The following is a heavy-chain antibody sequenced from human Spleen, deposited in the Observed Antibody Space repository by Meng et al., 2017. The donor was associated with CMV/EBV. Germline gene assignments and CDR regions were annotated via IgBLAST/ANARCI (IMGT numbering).Heavy chain of an antibody. CDR1: GASSSGYY. D-gene: IGHD2-2*01. CDR3: ARGRRVYCSSTSCLYGMDV. CDR2: INHSGST. J-gene: IGHJ6*02. V-gene: IGHV4-34*01. Sequence: SETLSLTCAVYGASSSGYYWSWIRQPPGKGLEWIGEINHSGSTNYNPSLKSRVTISVDTAKNQFSLKLSSVTAADTAVYYCARGRRVYCSSTSCLYGMDVWGQGTTVTVSS.